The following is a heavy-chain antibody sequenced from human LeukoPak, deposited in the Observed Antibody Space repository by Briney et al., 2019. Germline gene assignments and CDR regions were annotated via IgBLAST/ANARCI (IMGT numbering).Heavy chain of an antibody. J-gene: IGHJ4*02. V-gene: IGHV3-64*01. Sequence: GGSLRLSCAASGFTFSSYAMHWVRQAPGKGLEYVSTISSNGGSTYYANSVKGRFTISRDNSKNTLYLQMGSLRVEDMAVYYCARPTRSAGFDYWGQGTLVTVSS. CDR1: GFTFSSYA. CDR2: ISSNGGST. CDR3: ARPTRSAGFDY. D-gene: IGHD1-1*01.